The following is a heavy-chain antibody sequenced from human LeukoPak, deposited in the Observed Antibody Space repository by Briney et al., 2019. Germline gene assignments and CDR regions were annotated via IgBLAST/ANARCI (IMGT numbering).Heavy chain of an antibody. CDR3: ARAHGAVLRYFDWSPRPSDY. CDR1: GFTLSSYS. CDR2: ISSSSSYI. Sequence: GGSLRLSCAASGFTLSSYSMNWVRQAPGKGLEWVSSISSSSSYIYYADSVKGRFTISRDNAKNSLCLQMNSLRAEDTAVYYCARAHGAVLRYFDWSPRPSDYWGQGTLVTVSS. V-gene: IGHV3-21*01. D-gene: IGHD3-9*01. J-gene: IGHJ4*02.